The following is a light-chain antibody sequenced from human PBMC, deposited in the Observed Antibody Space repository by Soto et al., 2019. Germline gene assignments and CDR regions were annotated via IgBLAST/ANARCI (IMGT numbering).Light chain of an antibody. V-gene: IGKV3-15*01. CDR2: GVS. CDR3: QQGHDWPLT. CDR1: QSISGE. J-gene: IGKJ2*01. Sequence: EIVMTQSPATLSVSPGERATLSCRASQSISGELAWYQQRPGQPPRLLIYGVSTRATGVPDRFSCSGSGSDFTLTISGLQSEDFAVYYWQQGHDWPLTFGQGTRLDI.